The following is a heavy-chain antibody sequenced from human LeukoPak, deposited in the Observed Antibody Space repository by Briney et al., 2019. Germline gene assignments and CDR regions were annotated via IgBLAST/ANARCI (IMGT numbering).Heavy chain of an antibody. Sequence: PSETLSLTCAVYGGSFSGYYWSWIRQPPGKGLEWIGEINHSGSTNYNPSLKSRVTISVDTSKNQFSLKLSSVTAADTAVYYCARAGYYYDSSGYHYYFDYWGQGTLVTVSS. CDR3: ARAGYYYDSSGYHYYFDY. J-gene: IGHJ4*02. CDR1: GGSFSGYY. D-gene: IGHD3-22*01. V-gene: IGHV4-34*01. CDR2: INHSGST.